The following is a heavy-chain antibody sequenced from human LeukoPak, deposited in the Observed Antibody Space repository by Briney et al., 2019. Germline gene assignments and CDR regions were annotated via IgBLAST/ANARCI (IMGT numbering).Heavy chain of an antibody. CDR2: IYSGGST. J-gene: IGHJ4*02. Sequence: GGSLRLSCAASGFTVSSNYMSWVRQAPGKGLEWVSVIYSGGSTYYADFVKGRFTISRDNSKNTLYLQMNSLRAEDTAVYYCARVPQLGHFDYWGLGTLVTVSS. CDR1: GFTVSSNY. CDR3: ARVPQLGHFDY. D-gene: IGHD6-6*01. V-gene: IGHV3-53*01.